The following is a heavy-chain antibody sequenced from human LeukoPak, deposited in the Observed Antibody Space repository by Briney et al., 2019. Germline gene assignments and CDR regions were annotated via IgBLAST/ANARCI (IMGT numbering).Heavy chain of an antibody. D-gene: IGHD5-18*01. J-gene: IGHJ5*01. V-gene: IGHV3-9*01. CDR3: AKDRDPPYVGNSYGYYSDS. CDR1: GLTFENYA. Sequence: PGRSLRLSCVASGLTFENYAMHLVRQAPGKGLEWVAGISWNGGSIGYADFAKGRFTISRDNARNSLSLQMNTLRVEDTALYYCAKDRDPPYVGNSYGYYSDSWGHGTLVSVSS. CDR2: ISWNGGSI.